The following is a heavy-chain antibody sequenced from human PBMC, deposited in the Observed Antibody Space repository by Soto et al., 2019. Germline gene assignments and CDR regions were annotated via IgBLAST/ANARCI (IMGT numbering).Heavy chain of an antibody. D-gene: IGHD6-13*01. V-gene: IGHV3-7*01. CDR1: EFTFSNFW. Sequence: PGGSLRLSCVASEFTFSNFWMSWVRQAPGKGLEWVANIMFDGTEKNYVDSVKGRFTISRDNAKNSLYLQMNSLRAEDTAVYYCARDPVSDSSSWFFDYWGQGTLVTVSS. CDR2: IMFDGTEK. J-gene: IGHJ4*02. CDR3: ARDPVSDSSSWFFDY.